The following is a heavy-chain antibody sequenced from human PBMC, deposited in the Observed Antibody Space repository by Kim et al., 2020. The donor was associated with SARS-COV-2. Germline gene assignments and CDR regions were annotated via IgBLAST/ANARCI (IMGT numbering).Heavy chain of an antibody. V-gene: IGHV4-39*01. J-gene: IGHJ2*01. CDR1: GGFISNKNYY. CDR2: IFYSGKT. D-gene: IGHD4-4*01. Sequence: SETLSLTCTVSGGFISNKNYYLDWIRQAPGKGLESIGRIFYSGKTSYNTSLRSRVTISVDTSKNQFSLQLSPVMAADTAVYYSSAFHQYLVRLSFLDWGR. CDR3: SAFHQYLVRLSFLD.